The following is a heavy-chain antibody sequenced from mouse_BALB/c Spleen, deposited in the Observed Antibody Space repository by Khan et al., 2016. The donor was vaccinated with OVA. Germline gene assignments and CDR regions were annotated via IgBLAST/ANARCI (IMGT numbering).Heavy chain of an antibody. CDR1: GLNIKDTY. V-gene: IGHV14-3*02. J-gene: IGHJ2*01. CDR2: IDPPSGNT. Sequence: EVQLQESGAELVKSGATVKLSCTASGLNIKDTYMHWLKQWPEQGLEWIGRIDPPSGNTKYDPKFQGKAIIKADTSSKTAYMMHSRLTSEDTAVYYCARIARKWGQGTTLTVSS. D-gene: IGHD6-1*01. CDR3: ARIARK.